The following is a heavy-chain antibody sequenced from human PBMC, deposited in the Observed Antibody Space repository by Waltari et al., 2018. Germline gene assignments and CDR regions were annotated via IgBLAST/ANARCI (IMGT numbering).Heavy chain of an antibody. CDR3: ARMLRCSSTSCPNDY. J-gene: IGHJ4*02. V-gene: IGHV1-69*13. CDR1: GGTFSSYA. CDR2: IIPIFGTA. D-gene: IGHD2-2*01. Sequence: QVQLVQSGAEVKKPGSSVKVSCKASGGTFSSYAISWVRQAPGQGLEWMGGIIPIFGTANDAQKCQGRVTITADESTSTAYMELSSLRSEDTAVYYCARMLRCSSTSCPNDYWGQGTLVTVSS.